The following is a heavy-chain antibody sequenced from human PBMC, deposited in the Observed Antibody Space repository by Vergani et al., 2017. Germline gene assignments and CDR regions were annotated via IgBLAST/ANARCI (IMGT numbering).Heavy chain of an antibody. CDR3: ATGQNRLPYC. J-gene: IGHJ4*02. D-gene: IGHD1-14*01. CDR2: VDPEDGET. Sequence: EVQLVQSGAEVKKPGATVKISCKVSGYTFIDYYMHWVQQAPGKGVAWRGHVDPEDGETIYAEKFQGRVTITADTSTDTAYIELSSLRSEDTAVYYCATGQNRLPYCWSQGTLVTVSS. CDR1: GYTFIDYY. V-gene: IGHV1-69-2*01.